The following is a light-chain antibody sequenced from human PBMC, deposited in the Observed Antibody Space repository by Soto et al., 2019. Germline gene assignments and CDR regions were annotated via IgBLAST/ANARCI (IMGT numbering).Light chain of an antibody. CDR1: QSISSY. Sequence: IPMTQSPSSLSASVGDRVTITCRASQSISSYLNWYQQKPGKAPKLLIYSASSLQSGVPSRFSGSGSATDFTLTISSLQPEDFATYYCQQSYSTPYTFGQGTKLEIK. CDR3: QQSYSTPYT. CDR2: SAS. J-gene: IGKJ2*01. V-gene: IGKV1-39*01.